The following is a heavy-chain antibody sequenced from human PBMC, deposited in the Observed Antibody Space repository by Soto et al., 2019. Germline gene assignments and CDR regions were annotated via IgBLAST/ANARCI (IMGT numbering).Heavy chain of an antibody. J-gene: IGHJ5*02. D-gene: IGHD6-19*01. Sequence: ASVKVSCKASGGTFSSYAISWVRQAPGQGLEWMGGIIPIFGTANYAQKFQGRVTITADKSTSTAYMELSSLRSEDTAVYYCARMSRIAVTTFDPWGQGTLVTVSS. V-gene: IGHV1-69*06. CDR3: ARMSRIAVTTFDP. CDR2: IIPIFGTA. CDR1: GGTFSSYA.